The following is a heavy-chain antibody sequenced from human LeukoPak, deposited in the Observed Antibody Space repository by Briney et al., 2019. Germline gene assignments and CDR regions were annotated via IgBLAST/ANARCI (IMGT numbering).Heavy chain of an antibody. D-gene: IGHD2-21*01. J-gene: IGHJ4*02. CDR3: ARGDWPFYFDY. CDR2: IYYSGST. Sequence: PSETLSLTCTVSGGSISSHYWSWIRQPPGKRQEWIGYIYYSGSTNYNPSLKSRVTISVDTSKNQFSLKLSSVTAEDTAVYYCARGDWPFYFDYWGQGTLVTVSS. CDR1: GGSISSHY. V-gene: IGHV4-59*11.